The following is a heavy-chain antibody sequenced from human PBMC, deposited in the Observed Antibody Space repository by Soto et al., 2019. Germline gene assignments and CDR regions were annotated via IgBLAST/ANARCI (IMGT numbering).Heavy chain of an antibody. D-gene: IGHD3-16*01. J-gene: IGHJ6*02. V-gene: IGHV1-69*01. CDR2: IIPIFGTA. CDR1: GGTFSSYA. Sequence: QVQLVQSGAEVKKPGSSVKVSCKASGGTFSSYAISWVRQAPGQGLEWMGGIIPIFGTANYAQKFQGRVTITADESTRTAYMELSSLRSEDTAVYYWASSPSEGDYYYYGMDVWGQGTTVTVSS. CDR3: ASSPSEGDYYYYGMDV.